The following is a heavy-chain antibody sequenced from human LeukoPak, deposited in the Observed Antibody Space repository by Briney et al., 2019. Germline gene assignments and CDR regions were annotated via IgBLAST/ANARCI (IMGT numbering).Heavy chain of an antibody. Sequence: GGSLRLSCAASGFTFSSYWMSWGRQAPGMGLEWVANIKEDGSEKYYVDSVKGRFTISRDNAKNSLYLQMNSLRAEDTAVYYCVRGRYCNSISCDYFDYWGQGTPVTVSS. CDR2: IKEDGSEK. CDR3: VRGRYCNSISCDYFDY. D-gene: IGHD2-2*01. J-gene: IGHJ4*02. CDR1: GFTFSSYW. V-gene: IGHV3-7*01.